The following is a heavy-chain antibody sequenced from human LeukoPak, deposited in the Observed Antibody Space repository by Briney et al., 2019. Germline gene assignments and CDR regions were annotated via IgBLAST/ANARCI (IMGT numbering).Heavy chain of an antibody. CDR3: GRGDSSGYSGVDS. J-gene: IGHJ4*02. CDR1: GGSISSYY. D-gene: IGHD3-22*01. Sequence: PSETLSLTCTVSGGSISSYYWSWMRQPPGKGLEWIGFISYSGTTNYNPSLKSRVTISIDVSRNQFSLRLSSVTAADTAVYYCGRGDSSGYSGVDSWGQGTLVTVSS. CDR2: ISYSGTT. V-gene: IGHV4-59*01.